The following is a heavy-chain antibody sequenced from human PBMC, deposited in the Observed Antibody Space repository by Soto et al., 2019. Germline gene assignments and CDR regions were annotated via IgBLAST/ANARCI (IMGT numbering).Heavy chain of an antibody. CDR1: GVSISSDNW. V-gene: IGHV4-4*02. CDR3: ARDQGSHPGD. J-gene: IGHJ4*02. Sequence: QVQLQESGPGLVRPSGTVSLTCAVSGVSISSDNWWSWVRQPPGKALAWIGEIHHSGSTNYNPSLKSRVTMSVVPSKDLFSLTLNSVTAADTAFYYCARDQGSHPGDWGQGTLVSVSS. D-gene: IGHD6-13*01. CDR2: IHHSGST.